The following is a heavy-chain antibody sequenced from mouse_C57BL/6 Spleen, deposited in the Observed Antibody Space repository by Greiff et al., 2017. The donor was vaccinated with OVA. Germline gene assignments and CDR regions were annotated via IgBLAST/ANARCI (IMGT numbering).Heavy chain of an antibody. Sequence: QVQLQQSGPELAKPGASVKISCKASGYAFSSSWMNWVKQRPGKGLEWIGRIYPGDGDTNYNGKFKGKATLTADKSSSTAYMQLSSLTSEDSAVXFGASGYYGSSSGYFYVWGTGTTVTVSS. CDR3: ASGYYGSSSGYFYV. CDR1: GYAFSSSW. D-gene: IGHD1-1*01. V-gene: IGHV1-82*01. J-gene: IGHJ1*03. CDR2: IYPGDGDT.